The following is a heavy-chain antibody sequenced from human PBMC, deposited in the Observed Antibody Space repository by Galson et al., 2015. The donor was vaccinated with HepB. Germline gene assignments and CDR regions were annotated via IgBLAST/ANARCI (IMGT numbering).Heavy chain of an antibody. Sequence: SLRLSCAASGFTFSSYAMHWVRQAPGKGLEWVAVISYDGSNKYYADSVKGRFTISRDNSKNTLYLQMNSLRAEDTAVYYCARDPPVTIFGVVLGYYYYYGMDVWGQGTTVTVSS. CDR3: ARDPPVTIFGVVLGYYYYYGMDV. J-gene: IGHJ6*02. CDR1: GFTFSSYA. CDR2: ISYDGSNK. V-gene: IGHV3-30-3*01. D-gene: IGHD3-3*01.